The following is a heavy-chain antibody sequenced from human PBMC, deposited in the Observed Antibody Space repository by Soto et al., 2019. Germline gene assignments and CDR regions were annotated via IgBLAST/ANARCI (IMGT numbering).Heavy chain of an antibody. CDR3: ARARRWNYKSYFDF. CDR1: GYSIRSGYY. CDR2: IYYSGLT. D-gene: IGHD1-7*01. V-gene: IGHV4-38-2*01. Sequence: SDTLSLTCAVYGYSIRSGYYWVWIRQLPGKGLEWIGSIYYSGLTDYIPTLESRVTISVDTYKNQFSLKLTSVTAADTALYFFARARRWNYKSYFDFWGQGTLVTVAS. J-gene: IGHJ4*02.